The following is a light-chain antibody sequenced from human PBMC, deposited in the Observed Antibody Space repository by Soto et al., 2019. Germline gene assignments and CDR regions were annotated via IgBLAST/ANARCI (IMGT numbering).Light chain of an antibody. V-gene: IGLV1-44*01. Sequence: QPVLTQPSSASESPGQRVSISCYGSNSNIGSNTVNWYQQLPGTAPKLLIYRSDQRPSGVPDRFSGSQSDTSASLAISGLQSEDEADYYCAAWDDRLNCPVFGGGTKLTVL. CDR1: NSNIGSNT. CDR3: AAWDDRLNCPV. CDR2: RSD. J-gene: IGLJ3*02.